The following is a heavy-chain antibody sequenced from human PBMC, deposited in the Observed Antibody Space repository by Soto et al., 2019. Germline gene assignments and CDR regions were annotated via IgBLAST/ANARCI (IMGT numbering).Heavy chain of an antibody. J-gene: IGHJ5*02. V-gene: IGHV1-18*04. Sequence: ASVKVSCKASGYSFSGYGISWVRQAPGQGLEWMGWISVNNGNTNYAPKFQGRVTMTTDTSTSTAYMELRSLRSDDTAVYYCATSYDSGFDPWGQGTLVTVSS. D-gene: IGHD5-12*01. CDR2: ISVNNGNT. CDR3: ATSYDSGFDP. CDR1: GYSFSGYG.